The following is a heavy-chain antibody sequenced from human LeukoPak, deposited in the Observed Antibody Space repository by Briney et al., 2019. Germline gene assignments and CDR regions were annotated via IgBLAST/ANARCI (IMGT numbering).Heavy chain of an antibody. J-gene: IGHJ6*03. Sequence: ASVRVSCTASGYTFTGYYLHWVRQAPGQGLEWMGWINPNSGGTKSADKFQGRVTMTRDTSITTVYMELSRLRSDDTAVYYCARAKGLAVNYYMDVWGKGTTVTVSS. D-gene: IGHD6-19*01. CDR3: ARAKGLAVNYYMDV. V-gene: IGHV1-2*02. CDR2: INPNSGGT. CDR1: GYTFTGYY.